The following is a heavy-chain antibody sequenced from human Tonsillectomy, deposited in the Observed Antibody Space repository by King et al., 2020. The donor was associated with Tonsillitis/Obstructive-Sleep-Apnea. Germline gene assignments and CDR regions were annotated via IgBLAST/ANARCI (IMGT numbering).Heavy chain of an antibody. J-gene: IGHJ4*02. CDR3: ATPPPDCSSTSCYWYFDY. V-gene: IGHV1-8*01. Sequence: QLVQSGAEVKKPGASVKVSCKASGYTFTSYDINWVRQDTGQGLEWMGWMNPNSGHTGYAQKFQGRVTMTRNTSISTAYMELSGLRPEDTAVYYCATPPPDCSSTSCYWYFDYWGQGPLVTVSS. CDR2: MNPNSGHT. D-gene: IGHD2-2*01. CDR1: GYTFTSYD.